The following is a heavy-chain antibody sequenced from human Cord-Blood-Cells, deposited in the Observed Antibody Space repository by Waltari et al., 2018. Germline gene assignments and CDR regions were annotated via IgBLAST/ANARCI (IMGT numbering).Heavy chain of an antibody. Sequence: QVQLVQSGAEVKKPGASVKVSCKASGYTFTGYYMHWLRQAPGQGLEWMGWINPNSGGTNYAQKFQGRVTMTRDTSISTAYMELSRLRSDDTAVYYCARTKYCSGGSCYSAFDIWGQGTMVTVSS. CDR1: GYTFTGYY. D-gene: IGHD2-15*01. CDR3: ARTKYCSGGSCYSAFDI. CDR2: INPNSGGT. V-gene: IGHV1-2*02. J-gene: IGHJ3*02.